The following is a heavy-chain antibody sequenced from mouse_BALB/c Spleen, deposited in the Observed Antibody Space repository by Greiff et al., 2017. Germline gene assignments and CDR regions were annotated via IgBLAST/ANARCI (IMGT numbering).Heavy chain of an antibody. J-gene: IGHJ4*01. Sequence: VQLQQSGAELVRSGASVKLSCTASGFNIKDYYMHWVKQRPEQGLEWIGWIDPENGDTEYAPKFQGKATMTADTSSNTAYLQLSSLTSEDTAVYYCNLREMDYWGQGTSGTVSS. CDR2: IDPENGDT. V-gene: IGHV14-4*02. CDR3: NLREMDY. CDR1: GFNIKDYY.